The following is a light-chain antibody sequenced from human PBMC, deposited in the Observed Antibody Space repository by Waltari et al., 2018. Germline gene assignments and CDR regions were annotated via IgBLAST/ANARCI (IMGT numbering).Light chain of an antibody. V-gene: IGKV1-6*01. J-gene: IGKJ2*01. CDR1: QGIRND. Sequence: AIQMTQSPSSLSASVGDRVTITCRASQGIRNDLGWYQQKPGKAPKLLIYAASSLQSVVPSRFSGSGSGTDFTLTSSILQPEDFATYYCLQDYNYPGTFGQGTKLEIK. CDR2: AAS. CDR3: LQDYNYPGT.